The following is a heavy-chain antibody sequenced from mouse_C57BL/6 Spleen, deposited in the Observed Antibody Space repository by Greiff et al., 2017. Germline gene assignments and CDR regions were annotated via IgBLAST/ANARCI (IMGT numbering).Heavy chain of an antibody. J-gene: IGHJ3*01. Sequence: EVQRVESGGGLVKPGGSLKLSCAASGFTFSSYAMSWVRQTPEKRLAWVATISDGGSYTYYPDNVKGRFTISRDNAKNNLYLQMSHLKSEDTAMYYCAREGPAYYSNYEGVWFAYWGQGTLVTVSA. V-gene: IGHV5-4*01. D-gene: IGHD2-5*01. CDR3: AREGPAYYSNYEGVWFAY. CDR2: ISDGGSYT. CDR1: GFTFSSYA.